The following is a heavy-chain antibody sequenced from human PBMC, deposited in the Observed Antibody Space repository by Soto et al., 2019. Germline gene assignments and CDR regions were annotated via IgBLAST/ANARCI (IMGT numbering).Heavy chain of an antibody. Sequence: GGSLRLSCAASGFTFSSYSMNWVRQAPGKGLEWVSSISSSSSYIYYADSVKGRFTISRDNAKNSLYLQMNSLRAEDTAVYYCARDEGRRTVTAIRRFDYWGQGTLVTVSS. J-gene: IGHJ4*02. D-gene: IGHD2-21*02. CDR1: GFTFSSYS. CDR2: ISSSSSYI. V-gene: IGHV3-21*01. CDR3: ARDEGRRTVTAIRRFDY.